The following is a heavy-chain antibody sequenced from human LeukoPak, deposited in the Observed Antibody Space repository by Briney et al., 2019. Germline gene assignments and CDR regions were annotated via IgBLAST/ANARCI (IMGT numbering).Heavy chain of an antibody. CDR2: INPSGGST. D-gene: IGHD6-13*01. CDR3: ARDVSRWEIAAAGSAFDY. Sequence: ASVKVSCKASGYTFTSYYMHWVRQAPGQGLEWMGIINPSGGSTSYAQKFQGRVTMTRDTSTSTVYMELSSLRSEDTAVYYCARDVSRWEIAAAGSAFDYWGQGTLVTVSS. CDR1: GYTFTSYY. V-gene: IGHV1-46*01. J-gene: IGHJ4*02.